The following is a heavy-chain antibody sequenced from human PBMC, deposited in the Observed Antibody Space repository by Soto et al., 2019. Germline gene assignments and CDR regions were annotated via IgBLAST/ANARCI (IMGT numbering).Heavy chain of an antibody. J-gene: IGHJ4*02. CDR3: ARAYYDFWSGHIWPPFYFDY. CDR1: GFTFSSYA. D-gene: IGHD3-3*01. V-gene: IGHV3-30-3*01. Sequence: GGSLRLSCAASGFTFSSYAMHWVRQAPGKGLEWVAVISYDGSNKYYADSVKGRFTISRDNSKNTLYLQMNSLRAEDTAVYYCARAYYDFWSGHIWPPFYFDYWGQGTLVTVSS. CDR2: ISYDGSNK.